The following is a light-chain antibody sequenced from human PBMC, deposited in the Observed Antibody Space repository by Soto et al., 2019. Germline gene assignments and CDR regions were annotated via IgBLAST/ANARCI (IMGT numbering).Light chain of an antibody. CDR1: HRVNTY. J-gene: IGKJ4*01. Sequence: EIVITQSPATLSVSPGERATLSCRASHRVNTYLAWYQQRPGQAPRLLIYDASTRATDIPARFSGSGSGTEFTLTISSXQSEDFAVYYCQQYNNWPLTFGGGTKVDIK. CDR2: DAS. CDR3: QQYNNWPLT. V-gene: IGKV3-15*01.